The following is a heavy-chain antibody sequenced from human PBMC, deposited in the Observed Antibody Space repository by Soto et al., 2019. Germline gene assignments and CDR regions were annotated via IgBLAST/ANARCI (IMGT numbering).Heavy chain of an antibody. D-gene: IGHD6-19*01. V-gene: IGHV3-21*01. Sequence: GGSLRLSCAASGFTFSSYSMNWVRQAPGKGLEWVSSISSSSSYIYYADSVKGRFTISRDNAKNSLYLQMNSLRAEDTAVYYCARTGTSAIAVAGRVTDYWGQGTLVTVSS. CDR1: GFTFSSYS. CDR2: ISSSSSYI. CDR3: ARTGTSAIAVAGRVTDY. J-gene: IGHJ4*02.